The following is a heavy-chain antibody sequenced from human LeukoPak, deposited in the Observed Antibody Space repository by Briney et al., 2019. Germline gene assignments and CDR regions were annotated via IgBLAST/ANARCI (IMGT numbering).Heavy chain of an antibody. CDR3: ARDWCNGWPDY. CDR2: IKQDGSEK. J-gene: IGHJ4*02. Sequence: GGSLRLSCAASGFTFSSYWMSWVRQAPGKGLEWVANIKQDGSEKYYVDSVKGRFTISRDNAKNSLYLQMNSLRAEDTAVYCCARDWCNGWPDYWGQGTLLTVSS. CDR1: GFTFSSYW. D-gene: IGHD2-8*01. V-gene: IGHV3-7*01.